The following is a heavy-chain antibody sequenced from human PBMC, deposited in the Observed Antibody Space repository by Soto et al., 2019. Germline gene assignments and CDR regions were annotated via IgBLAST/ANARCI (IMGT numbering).Heavy chain of an antibody. D-gene: IGHD3-16*01. J-gene: IGHJ6*02. CDR2: IIPIFGTA. Sequence: QVQLVQSGAEVKKPGSSVKVSCKASGGTFSSYAISWVRQAPGQGLEWMGGIIPIFGTANYAQKFQGRVTITADESTGTAYMELSSLRSEDTAVYYCARDWSIEWGGRSNGMDVWGQGTTVTVSS. CDR3: ARDWSIEWGGRSNGMDV. CDR1: GGTFSSYA. V-gene: IGHV1-69*01.